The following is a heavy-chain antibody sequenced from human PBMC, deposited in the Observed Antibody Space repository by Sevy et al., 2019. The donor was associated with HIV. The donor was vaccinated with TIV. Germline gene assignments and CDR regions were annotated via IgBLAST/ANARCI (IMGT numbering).Heavy chain of an antibody. V-gene: IGHV4-59*13. CDR3: TRVRYYFDY. Sequence: SETLSLTCTVSGGSISSYYWSWIRQPPGKGLEWIGYIYYSGSTNYNPSLKSRVTISVDTSKNQFSLKLSSVTAADTAVYYCTRVRYYFDYWGHGTLVTVSS. CDR2: IYYSGST. J-gene: IGHJ4*01. CDR1: GGSISSYY.